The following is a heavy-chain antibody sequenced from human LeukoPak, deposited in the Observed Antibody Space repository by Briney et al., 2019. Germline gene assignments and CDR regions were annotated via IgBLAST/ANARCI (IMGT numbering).Heavy chain of an antibody. V-gene: IGHV3-30*02. CDR1: GFTFDHYV. J-gene: IGHJ5*02. Sequence: GGSLRLSCAASGFTFDHYVMHCVRQAPVKGLEWVTFIRYDGSNKYYADSVKGRFAISRDNSKNTLYLQMNSLRAEDTAVYYCVKDGRDYYYASGSHYRCSKCFDPWGQGTLVTVSP. CDR2: IRYDGSNK. CDR3: VKDGRDYYYASGSHYRCSKCFDP. D-gene: IGHD3-10*01.